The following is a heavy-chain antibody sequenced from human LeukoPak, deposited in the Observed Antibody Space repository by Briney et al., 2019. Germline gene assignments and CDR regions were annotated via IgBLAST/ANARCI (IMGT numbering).Heavy chain of an antibody. Sequence: ASVKVSCKASGYTFTGYYMHWVRQAPGQGLEWMGWINPNSGGTNYAQKFQGWVTMTRDTSISTAYMELSRLRSDDTAVYYCARARTDYTFDYWGQGTLVSVSS. CDR2: INPNSGGT. CDR3: ARARTDYTFDY. V-gene: IGHV1-2*04. D-gene: IGHD4-11*01. CDR1: GYTFTGYY. J-gene: IGHJ4*02.